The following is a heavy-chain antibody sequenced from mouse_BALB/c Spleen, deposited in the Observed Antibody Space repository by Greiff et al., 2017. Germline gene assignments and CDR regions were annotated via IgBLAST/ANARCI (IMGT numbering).Heavy chain of an antibody. Sequence: EVQLQQSGPELVKPGASVKIPCKASGYTFTDYNMDWVKQSHGKSLEWIGDINPSNGGTIYNQKFKGKATLTVDNSSSTAYMELRSLTSEDTAVYYCARWGGYYWYFDVWGAGTTVTVSS. CDR3: ARWGGYYWYFDV. CDR1: GYTFTDYN. CDR2: INPSNGGT. V-gene: IGHV1-18*01. J-gene: IGHJ1*01. D-gene: IGHD1-1*02.